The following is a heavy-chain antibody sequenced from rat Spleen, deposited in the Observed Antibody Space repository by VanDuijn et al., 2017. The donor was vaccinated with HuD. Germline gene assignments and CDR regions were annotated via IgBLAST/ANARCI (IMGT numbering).Heavy chain of an antibody. D-gene: IGHD1-9*01. V-gene: IGHV5-17*01. CDR2: ITSAGSNT. Sequence: VQLVESDGGLVQPGRSLKLSCAASGFTFSSFAMAWVRQAPKKGLEWVATITSAGSNTYYRDSVKGRFTISRDNAKNTLYLQMDSLRSEDTATYYCARRHYGYTDYFDYWGQGVMVTVSS. CDR1: GFTFSSFA. CDR3: ARRHYGYTDYFDY. J-gene: IGHJ2*01.